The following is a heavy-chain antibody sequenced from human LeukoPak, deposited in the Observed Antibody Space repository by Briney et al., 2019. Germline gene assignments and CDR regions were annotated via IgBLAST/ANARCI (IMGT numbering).Heavy chain of an antibody. Sequence: PGGSLRLACAASGFTFSSYSMNWVRQAPGKGLEWVSSISSSSSYIYYADSVKGRFTISIDNAKNSLYLQMNSLRAEDTAVYYCARDKYGSGSYYLNWFDPWGQGTVVSVFS. CDR2: ISSSSSYI. J-gene: IGHJ5*02. CDR1: GFTFSSYS. D-gene: IGHD3-10*01. CDR3: ARDKYGSGSYYLNWFDP. V-gene: IGHV3-21*01.